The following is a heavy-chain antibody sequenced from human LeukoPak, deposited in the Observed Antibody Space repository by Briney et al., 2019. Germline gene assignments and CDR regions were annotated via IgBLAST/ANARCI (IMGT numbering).Heavy chain of an antibody. Sequence: GGSLRLSCAASGFTFNNFAMSWVRQAPGKGLEWVSDICCSGGSTYHADSVKGRFTISGANSKNTLYLVMNTVTAEDTAVYCCAKGQTTVRWFFDYWGQGTLVTVSS. V-gene: IGHV3-23*01. D-gene: IGHD4-17*01. CDR3: AKGQTTVRWFFDY. CDR1: GFTFNNFA. J-gene: IGHJ4*02. CDR2: ICCSGGST.